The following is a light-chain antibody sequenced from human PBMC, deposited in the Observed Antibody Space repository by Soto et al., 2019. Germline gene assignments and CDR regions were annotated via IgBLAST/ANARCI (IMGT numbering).Light chain of an antibody. Sequence: EIVLTQSPGTLSLSPGERATLSCRASQSVSSTYLAWYQQKPGQAPRLLIYGASSRATGIPDRFSGSGSGTDFTLTISRLEPEDFAVYYCQQYESSPTTFGGGTKEEIK. CDR1: QSVSSTY. CDR3: QQYESSPTT. V-gene: IGKV3-20*01. CDR2: GAS. J-gene: IGKJ4*01.